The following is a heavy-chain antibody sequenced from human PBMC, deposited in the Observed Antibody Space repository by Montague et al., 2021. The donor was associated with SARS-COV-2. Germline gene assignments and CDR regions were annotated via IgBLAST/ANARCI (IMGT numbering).Heavy chain of an antibody. D-gene: IGHD3-16*01. CDR3: ARAPFMSAFGGVITRLRGYYFDY. J-gene: IGHJ4*02. V-gene: IGHV4-59*01. Sequence: SETLSLTCTVSGGSISSYYWSWIRQPPGKGLEWIGYIYYSGSTNYNPSLKSRVTISVDTSKNQFSLKLSSVTAADTAVYYCARAPFMSAFGGVITRLRGYYFDYGGQGTLVTVSS. CDR1: GGSISSYY. CDR2: IYYSGST.